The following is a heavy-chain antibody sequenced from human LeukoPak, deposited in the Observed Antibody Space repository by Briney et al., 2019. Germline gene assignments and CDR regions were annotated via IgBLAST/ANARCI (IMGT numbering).Heavy chain of an antibody. D-gene: IGHD6-13*01. V-gene: IGHV1-8*01. CDR1: GYTFTSYD. CDR3: ARGRGSSSWYDY. Sequence: ASVKVSCKASGYTFTSYDINWVRQATGQGLEWMGWINPNSGNTGYAQKFQGRVTMTRNTSISTAYMELSSLRSEDTAVYYCARGRGSSSWYDYWGQGTLVTVSS. CDR2: INPNSGNT. J-gene: IGHJ4*02.